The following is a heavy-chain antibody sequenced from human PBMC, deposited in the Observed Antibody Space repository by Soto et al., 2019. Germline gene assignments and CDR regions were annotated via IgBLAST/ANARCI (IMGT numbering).Heavy chain of an antibody. CDR2: IYHSGST. Sequence: PSETLSLTCAVSGGSISSGGYSWSWIRQPPGKGLEWIGYIYHSGSTYYNPSLKSRVTISVDGSKNQFSLKLSSVTAADTAVYYCATSRISIAVAGETEYYFDYWRQGTPVTVSS. V-gene: IGHV4-30-2*01. D-gene: IGHD6-19*01. J-gene: IGHJ4*02. CDR3: ATSRISIAVAGETEYYFDY. CDR1: GGSISSGGYS.